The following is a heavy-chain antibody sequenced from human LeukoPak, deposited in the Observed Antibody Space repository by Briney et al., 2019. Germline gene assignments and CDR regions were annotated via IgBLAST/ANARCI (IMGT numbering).Heavy chain of an antibody. Sequence: SETLSLTCAVYGGSFSGYYWSWIRQPPGKGLEWIGEINHSGSTNYNPSLKSRVTISVDTSKNQFSLKLSSVTAADTAVYYCARVRVGATEYYFDYWGQGTLVTVSS. CDR3: ARVRVGATEYYFDY. CDR2: INHSGST. D-gene: IGHD1-26*01. CDR1: GGSFSGYY. J-gene: IGHJ4*02. V-gene: IGHV4-34*01.